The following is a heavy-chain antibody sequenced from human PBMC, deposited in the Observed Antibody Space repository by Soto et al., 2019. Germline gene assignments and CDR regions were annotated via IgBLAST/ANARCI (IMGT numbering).Heavy chain of an antibody. D-gene: IGHD3-16*01. CDR3: TRASSLDFDF. V-gene: IGHV3-49*04. J-gene: IGHJ4*02. Sequence: SVGSLRLSCTTSGFTFGDYALSWVRQAPGKGLEWVGFIRRNAYGGTTDYAASVKGRFTISRDDSKSIAYLQMNSLRTEDTALYYCTRASSLDFDFWGQGTLVTVSS. CDR1: GFTFGDYA. CDR2: IRRNAYGGTT.